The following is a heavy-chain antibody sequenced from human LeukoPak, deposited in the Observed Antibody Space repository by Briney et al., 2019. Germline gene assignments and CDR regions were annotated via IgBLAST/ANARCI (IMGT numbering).Heavy chain of an antibody. Sequence: SETLSLTCSVSGDSISLSFYYWGWIRQPPGKALEWIGSVYYSGTTSYNPSLKSRVTISVDMSTNHFSLRLRSVTAADTAMYYCARGTLYRGWSYYLDFWGQGSQVTVSS. V-gene: IGHV4-39*07. CDR1: GDSISLSFYY. CDR2: VYYSGTT. J-gene: IGHJ4*02. CDR3: ARGTLYRGWSYYLDF. D-gene: IGHD6-19*01.